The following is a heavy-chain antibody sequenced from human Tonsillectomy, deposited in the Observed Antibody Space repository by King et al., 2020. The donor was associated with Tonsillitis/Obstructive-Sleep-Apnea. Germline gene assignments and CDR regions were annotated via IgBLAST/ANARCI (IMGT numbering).Heavy chain of an antibody. Sequence: VQLVESGAEVKKPGESLRISCKGSGYSFANYWIGWVRQMPGKGLEWMGIIYPEDSDSRYSPSFRGQVTISADKSITTAYLQWSGLKASDTAMYYCARFQSPPYYYRGRDVWGQGTTVTVSS. V-gene: IGHV5-51*03. J-gene: IGHJ6*01. CDR3: ARFQSPPYYYRGRDV. CDR2: IYPEDSDS. CDR1: GYSFANYW.